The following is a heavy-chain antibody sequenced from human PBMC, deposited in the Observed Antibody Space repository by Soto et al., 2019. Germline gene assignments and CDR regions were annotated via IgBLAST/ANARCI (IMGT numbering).Heavy chain of an antibody. V-gene: IGHV3-33*06. CDR3: AKDTDIVVVPAAMGSLYYYYYGMDV. CDR2: IWYDGSNK. Sequence: PGGSLRLSCAASGFTFSSYGMHWVRQAPGKGLEWVAVIWYDGSNKYYADSVKGRFTISRDNSKNTLYLQMNSLRAEDTAVYYCAKDTDIVVVPAAMGSLYYYYYGMDVWGQGTTVTVSS. D-gene: IGHD2-2*01. CDR1: GFTFSSYG. J-gene: IGHJ6*02.